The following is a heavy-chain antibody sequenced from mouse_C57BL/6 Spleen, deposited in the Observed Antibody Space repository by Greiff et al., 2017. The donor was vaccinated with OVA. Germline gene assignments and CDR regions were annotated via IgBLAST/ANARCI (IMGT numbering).Heavy chain of an antibody. D-gene: IGHD1-1*01. Sequence: QVQLQQSGAELVKPGASVKISCKASGYAFSSYWMNWVKQRPGKGLEWIGQIYPGDGDTNYNVKFKDKATLTADKSSSTAYMQLNSLTSEDSAVYFCARDTTRVAPGLDYWGQGTTLTVSS. CDR1: GYAFSSYW. V-gene: IGHV1-80*01. CDR2: IYPGDGDT. CDR3: ARDTTRVAPGLDY. J-gene: IGHJ2*01.